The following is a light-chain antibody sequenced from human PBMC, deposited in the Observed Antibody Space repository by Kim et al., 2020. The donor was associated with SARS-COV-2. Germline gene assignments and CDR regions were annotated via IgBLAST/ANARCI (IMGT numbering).Light chain of an antibody. CDR1: DSNIGNNT. J-gene: IGLJ1*01. Sequence: QSVLTQPPSASGTPGQRVIISCSGSDSNIGNNTVNWYQQLPGTAPKLLIYNNDQRPSWVPDRFSGSKSGTSASLAISGLQSEDEDDYYCASWDDSLNGYVLGTGTKVTVL. CDR3: ASWDDSLNGYV. CDR2: NND. V-gene: IGLV1-44*01.